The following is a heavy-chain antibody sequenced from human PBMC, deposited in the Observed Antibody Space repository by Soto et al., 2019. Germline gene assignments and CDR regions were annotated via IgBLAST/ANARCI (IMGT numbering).Heavy chain of an antibody. J-gene: IGHJ6*02. CDR2: IYPGDSDT. CDR3: ARQEKLGSYYYYGMDV. D-gene: IGHD6-6*01. CDR1: GYSFTSYW. V-gene: IGHV5-51*01. Sequence: GESLKISGKGSGYSFTSYWMGWVRQMPGKGLEWMGIIYPGDSDTRYSPSFQGQVTISADRSISTAYLQWSSLKASDPAIYYCARQEKLGSYYYYGMDVGGPGTTVAFYS.